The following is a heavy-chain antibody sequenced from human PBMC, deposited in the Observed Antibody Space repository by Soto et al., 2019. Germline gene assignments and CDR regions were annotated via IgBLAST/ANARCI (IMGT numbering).Heavy chain of an antibody. CDR1: GFTFGDYA. D-gene: IGHD3-3*01. V-gene: IGHV3-49*03. CDR3: TRVRANSDDYDFWSGYQYYFDY. Sequence: EVQLVESGGGLVQPGRSLRLSCTASGFTFGDYAMSWFRQAPGKGLEWVGFIRSKAYGGTTEYAASVKGRFTISRDDSKSIAYLQMNSLKTEDTAVYYCTRVRANSDDYDFWSGYQYYFDYWGQGTLVTVSS. CDR2: IRSKAYGGTT. J-gene: IGHJ4*02.